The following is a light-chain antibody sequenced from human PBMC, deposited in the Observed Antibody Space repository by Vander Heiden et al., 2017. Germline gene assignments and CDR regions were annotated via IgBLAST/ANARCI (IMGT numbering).Light chain of an antibody. CDR2: DAS. Sequence: EVVLTQSPATLPLSPGEGTSPSCRGSKVRGNYLAWYQQRPGQAPRLLIYDASKRAAGIPDRFSGSGSGTDFTLTISSLEPEDFAVYYCQQRSVWPPFTFGQGTRLEIK. V-gene: IGKV3-11*01. CDR3: QQRSVWPPFT. CDR1: KVRGNY. J-gene: IGKJ5*01.